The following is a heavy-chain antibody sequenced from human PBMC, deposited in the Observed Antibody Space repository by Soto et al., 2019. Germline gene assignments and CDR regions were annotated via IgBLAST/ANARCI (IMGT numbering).Heavy chain of an antibody. D-gene: IGHD3-22*01. CDR1: GGTFSSYA. CDR2: IIPIFGTA. Sequence: GASVKVSCKASGGTFSSYAISWVRQAPGQGLEWMGGIIPIFGTANYAQKFQGRVTITADESTSTAYMGLSSLRSEDTAVYYCARAYYYDSSALEYWGQGTLVTVSS. V-gene: IGHV1-69*13. CDR3: ARAYYYDSSALEY. J-gene: IGHJ4*02.